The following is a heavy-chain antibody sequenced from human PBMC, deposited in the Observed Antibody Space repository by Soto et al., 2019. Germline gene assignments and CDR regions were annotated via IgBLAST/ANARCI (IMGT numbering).Heavy chain of an antibody. CDR2: ISGSGDST. Sequence: EVHLWESGGGLVQPGGSLRLSCAASGYTFSSYAMSWVRQAPGKGLEWVSGISGSGDSTYYADSVKGRFTISRDNSEDTLYRRMNSRRAEDTAVYSCARELGYCSGGNCYLEGAFDIWGHGTMVTVSS. CDR3: ARELGYCSGGNCYLEGAFDI. CDR1: GYTFSSYA. D-gene: IGHD2-15*01. V-gene: IGHV3-23*01. J-gene: IGHJ3*02.